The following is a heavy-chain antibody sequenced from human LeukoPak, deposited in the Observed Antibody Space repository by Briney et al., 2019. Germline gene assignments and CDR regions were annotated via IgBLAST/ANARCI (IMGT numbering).Heavy chain of an antibody. Sequence: PGGSLRLSCAVSGFTFSIYWMTWVRQPPGKGLEGVANIKRDGSEKYYVDSVKGRFTISRDNAKNSLYLQMNSLRAEDTAVYYCARDLDDYVWGSYRNGAFDIWGQGTMVTVSS. J-gene: IGHJ3*02. CDR3: ARDLDDYVWGSYRNGAFDI. CDR1: GFTFSIYW. V-gene: IGHV3-7*01. CDR2: IKRDGSEK. D-gene: IGHD3-16*02.